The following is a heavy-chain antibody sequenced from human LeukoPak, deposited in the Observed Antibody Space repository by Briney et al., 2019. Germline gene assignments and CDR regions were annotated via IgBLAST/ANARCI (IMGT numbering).Heavy chain of an antibody. J-gene: IGHJ4*02. Sequence: GGSLRLSCAASGFTFSSYAMSWVRQAPGKGLEWVSAISGSGGSTYYADSVKGRFTISRDNSKNTLYLQMNSLRAEDTAVYYCVRDSGWYRVEYWGQGTLVTVSS. CDR3: VRDSGWYRVEY. CDR1: GFTFSSYA. D-gene: IGHD6-19*01. V-gene: IGHV3-23*01. CDR2: ISGSGGST.